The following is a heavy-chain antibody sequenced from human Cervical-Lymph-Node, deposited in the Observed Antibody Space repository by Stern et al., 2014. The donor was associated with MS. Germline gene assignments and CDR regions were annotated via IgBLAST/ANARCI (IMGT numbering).Heavy chain of an antibody. CDR3: AREDTAMADFFFY. Sequence: VQLVQSGAEVKKPGASVKVSCKASGYTFISYAMHWVRQAPGQRLEWMGWINAGNGDTKYSQKFQGRVTITRDTFASTAYMELTSLRSEDTAVYYCAREDTAMADFFFYWGQGSLVTVSS. J-gene: IGHJ4*02. V-gene: IGHV1-3*01. CDR1: GYTFISYA. D-gene: IGHD5-18*01. CDR2: INAGNGDT.